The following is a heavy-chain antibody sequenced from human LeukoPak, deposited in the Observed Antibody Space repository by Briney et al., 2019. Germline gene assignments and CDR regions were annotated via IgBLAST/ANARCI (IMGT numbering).Heavy chain of an antibody. J-gene: IGHJ4*02. CDR3: AKSSGRVYYYDSSGFKGDFDY. CDR1: GFTFRDAW. V-gene: IGHV3-15*01. Sequence: PGGSLRLSCAASGFTFRDAWMTWVRQAPGKGLEWVGRIRSKTDGGTTDYAVSVQGRFTISRDDSKNTLYLQMSSLRAEDTAVYYCAKSSGRVYYYDSSGFKGDFDYWGQGTLVTVSS. CDR2: IRSKTDGGTT. D-gene: IGHD3-22*01.